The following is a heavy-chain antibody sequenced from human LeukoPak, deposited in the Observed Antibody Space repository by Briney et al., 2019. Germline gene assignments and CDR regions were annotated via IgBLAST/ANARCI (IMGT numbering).Heavy chain of an antibody. V-gene: IGHV4-59*01. CDR3: ASQNRIAVVGA. Sequence: SETLSLTCTVSGGSISSYYWSWIRQPPGKGLGWIGYIYYSGSTNYNPSLKSRVTISVDTSKNQFSLKLSSVTAADTAVYYCASQNRIAVVGAWGQGTLVTVSS. CDR2: IYYSGST. CDR1: GGSISSYY. J-gene: IGHJ4*02. D-gene: IGHD6-19*01.